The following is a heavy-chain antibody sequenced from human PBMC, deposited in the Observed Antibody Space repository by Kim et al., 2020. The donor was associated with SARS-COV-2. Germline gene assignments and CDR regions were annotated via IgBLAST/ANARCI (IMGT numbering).Heavy chain of an antibody. V-gene: IGHV3-30*18. Sequence: GGSLRLSCAASGFTFSSYGMHWVRQAPGKGLEWVAVVSYDGRNKYYADSAKGRFTISRDNSKNTLYLQMNSLIAEDTAVYYCAKDVRTEAAGMDVWGQGTTVTVSS. J-gene: IGHJ6*02. D-gene: IGHD6-13*01. CDR2: VSYDGRNK. CDR3: AKDVRTEAAGMDV. CDR1: GFTFSSYG.